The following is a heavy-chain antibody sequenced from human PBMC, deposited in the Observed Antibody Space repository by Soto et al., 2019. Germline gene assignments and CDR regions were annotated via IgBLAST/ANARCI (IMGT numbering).Heavy chain of an antibody. CDR1: GYTFTSYG. CDR3: AIVATINPYYYMHV. D-gene: IGHD5-12*01. CDR2: ISAYNGNT. V-gene: IGHV1-18*01. Sequence: ASVKVSCKASGYTFTSYGISWVRQAPGQGLEWMGWISAYNGNTNYAQKLQGRVTMTTDTSTSTAYMELRSLRSDDTAVYYCAIVATINPYYYMHVWAKGPRSPSP. J-gene: IGHJ6*03.